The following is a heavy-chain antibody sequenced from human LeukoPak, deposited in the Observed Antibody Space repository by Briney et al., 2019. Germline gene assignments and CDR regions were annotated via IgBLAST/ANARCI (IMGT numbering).Heavy chain of an antibody. CDR1: GYTFTGYY. V-gene: IGHV1-2*02. CDR2: INPNSGGT. Sequence: ASVKVSCKASGYTFTGYYMHWVRQAPGQGLEWMGWINPNSGGTNYAQKFQGRVTMTRDTSISTAYMELSWLRSDDTAVYYCARGAVLWFGESKFDYWGQGTLVTVSS. J-gene: IGHJ4*02. CDR3: ARGAVLWFGESKFDY. D-gene: IGHD3-10*01.